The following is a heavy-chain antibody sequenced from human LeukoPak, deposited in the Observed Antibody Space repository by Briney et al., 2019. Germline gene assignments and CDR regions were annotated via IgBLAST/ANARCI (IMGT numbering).Heavy chain of an antibody. CDR1: GITFGTYA. D-gene: IGHD6-13*01. Sequence: PGGSLRLSCAASGITFGTYAMNWVRQAPGKGLEWASTVSGSGVATYFADSVKGRFTISRDNSKNTVFLEMNNLRAEDTAVYYCARDDSSSWYGGNWFDPWGQGTLVTVSS. CDR2: VSGSGVAT. V-gene: IGHV3-23*01. CDR3: ARDDSSSWYGGNWFDP. J-gene: IGHJ5*02.